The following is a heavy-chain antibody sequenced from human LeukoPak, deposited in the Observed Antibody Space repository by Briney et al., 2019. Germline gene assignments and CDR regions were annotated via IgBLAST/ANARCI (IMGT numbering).Heavy chain of an antibody. CDR3: ARSLPYGTTWYGRSDF. Sequence: ETLSLTCAVYGGSFSGYYWSWIRQAPGKGLEWVSAISGSGGSTYYADSVKGRFTISRDNSKNTLYLQMNSLRAEDTAIYYCARSLPYGTTWYGRSDFWGQGTLVTVSS. CDR2: ISGSGGST. V-gene: IGHV3-23*01. J-gene: IGHJ4*02. D-gene: IGHD6-13*01. CDR1: GGSFSGYY.